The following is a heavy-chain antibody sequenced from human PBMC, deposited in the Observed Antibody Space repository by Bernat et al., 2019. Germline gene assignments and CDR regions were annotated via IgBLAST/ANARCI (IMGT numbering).Heavy chain of an antibody. CDR2: IGTAGDT. Sequence: EVQLVESGGGLVQPGGSLRLSCAASGFTFRNYDMHWVRQATGKGLEWVSAIGTAGDTFEPDSVKGRFTISSDNAKTSLYLQMDSLRAEDTAVYYCARAWQQTGTRTPPIDYWGQGTLVTVSS. D-gene: IGHD1-1*01. CDR1: GFTFRNYD. J-gene: IGHJ4*02. CDR3: ARAWQQTGTRTPPIDY. V-gene: IGHV3-13*04.